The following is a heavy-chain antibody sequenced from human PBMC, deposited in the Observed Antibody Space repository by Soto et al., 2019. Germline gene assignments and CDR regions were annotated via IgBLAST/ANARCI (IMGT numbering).Heavy chain of an antibody. D-gene: IGHD6-19*01. CDR2: ISSSGSTI. V-gene: IGHV3-11*01. CDR3: ARDAGYSSGYGNYYYYYGMDV. Sequence: PGGSLRLSCAASGFTFSDYYMSWIRQAPGKGLEWVSYISSSGSTIYYADSVKGRFTISRDNAKNSLYLQMNSLRAEDTAVYYCARDAGYSSGYGNYYYYYGMDVWGQGTTVTVSS. CDR1: GFTFSDYY. J-gene: IGHJ6*02.